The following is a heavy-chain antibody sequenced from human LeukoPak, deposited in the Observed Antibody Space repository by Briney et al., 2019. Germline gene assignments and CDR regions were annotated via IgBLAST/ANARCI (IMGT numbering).Heavy chain of an antibody. J-gene: IGHJ4*02. V-gene: IGHV1-46*01. CDR1: GYTFTSYY. CDR2: INPSGGST. D-gene: IGHD2-21*02. CDR3: ARHRLPNDY. Sequence: GASVKVSCKASGYTFTSYYMHWVRQAPGQGLEWMGIINPSGGSTSYAQKFQGGVTMTRDTSTSTAYMELRSLRSDDTAVYYCARHRLPNDYWGQGTLVTVSS.